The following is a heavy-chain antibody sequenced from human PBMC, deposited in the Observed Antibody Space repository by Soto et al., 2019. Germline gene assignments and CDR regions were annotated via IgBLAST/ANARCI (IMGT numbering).Heavy chain of an antibody. D-gene: IGHD3-22*01. V-gene: IGHV3-30*18. CDR2: ISCVAANT. CDR3: AKARARGSSGNYYLSGMDV. CDR1: GFTFRGYG. J-gene: IGHJ6*02. Sequence: QAQLVESGGGVVQPGKSLRVSCAASGFTFRGYGFHWVRQAPGKGLEWVAGISCVAANTYYADSVKGRFTISRDNSNNTMFLQMNSLKPEDSAVYDGAKARARGSSGNYYLSGMDVWGQGTTVTVSS.